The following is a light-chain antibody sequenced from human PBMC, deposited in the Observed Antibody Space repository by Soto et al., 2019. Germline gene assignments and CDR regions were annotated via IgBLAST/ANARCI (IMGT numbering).Light chain of an antibody. V-gene: IGKV1-39*01. J-gene: IGKJ4*01. CDR3: QQSYSTPLT. Sequence: DIQMTQSPSSLSASVGDRVTITCRASQSISTYLNWYQQKPGKAPKLLIFGASSVQSGVPSRLSGSGSGTDFTLTISSLQPEDFATYYCQQSYSTPLTFGGGTKVDIK. CDR1: QSISTY. CDR2: GAS.